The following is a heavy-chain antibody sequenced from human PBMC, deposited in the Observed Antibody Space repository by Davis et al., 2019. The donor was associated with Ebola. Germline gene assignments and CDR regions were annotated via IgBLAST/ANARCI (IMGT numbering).Heavy chain of an antibody. CDR3: ARDWPTIGSPFDY. J-gene: IGHJ4*02. D-gene: IGHD5-12*01. CDR1: GFTFSSYG. V-gene: IGHV3-30*03. CDR2: ISYDGSNK. Sequence: GESLKISCAASGFTFSSYGMHWVRQAPGKGLEWVAVISYDGSNKYYADSVKGRFTISRDNSKNTLYLQMNSLRAEDTAVYYCARDWPTIGSPFDYWGQGTLVTVSS.